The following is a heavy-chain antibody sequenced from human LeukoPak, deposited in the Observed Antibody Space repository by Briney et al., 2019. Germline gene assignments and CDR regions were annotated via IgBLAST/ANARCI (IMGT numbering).Heavy chain of an antibody. J-gene: IGHJ4*02. D-gene: IGHD5-18*01. V-gene: IGHV4-39*07. CDR1: GGSISRSSYY. CDR3: TRARHGYSYGYRPNEMGHYFDY. Sequence: TSETLSLTCTVSGGSISRSSYYWGWIRQTPGKGLEWIGSIFYSGSTYYKSSLKSRVTISLDTSKNQFSLKLSSVTAADTAVYYCTRARHGYSYGYRPNEMGHYFDYWGQGTLVTVSS. CDR2: IFYSGST.